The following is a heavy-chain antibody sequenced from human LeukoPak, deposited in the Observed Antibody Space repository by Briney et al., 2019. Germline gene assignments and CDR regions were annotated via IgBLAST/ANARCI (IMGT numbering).Heavy chain of an antibody. CDR1: GGTFSSYA. V-gene: IGHV1-69*13. D-gene: IGHD3-22*01. CDR2: IIPIFGTA. J-gene: IGHJ4*02. Sequence: SVNVSCKASGGTFSSYAISWVRQAPGQGLEWMGGIIPIFGTANYAQKFQGRVTITADESTSTAYMELSSLRSEDTTVYYCADGYYDSSGYFLDYWGQGTLVTVSS. CDR3: ADGYYDSSGYFLDY.